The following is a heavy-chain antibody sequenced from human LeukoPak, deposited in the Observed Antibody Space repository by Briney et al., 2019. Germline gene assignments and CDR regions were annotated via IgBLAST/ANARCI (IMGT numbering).Heavy chain of an antibody. CDR2: IYPGDSDT. V-gene: IGHV5-51*01. CDR1: GYSFTSYW. J-gene: IGHJ4*02. CDR3: ARASAFGGVIAHY. Sequence: GESLRISCKGSGYSFTSYWIGWVRQMPGKGLERMGIIYPGDSDTRYSPSFQGQVTISADKSISTAYLQWSSLKASDTAMYYCARASAFGGVIAHYWGQGTLVTVSS. D-gene: IGHD3-16*02.